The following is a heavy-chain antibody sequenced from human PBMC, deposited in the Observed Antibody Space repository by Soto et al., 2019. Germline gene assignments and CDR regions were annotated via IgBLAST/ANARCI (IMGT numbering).Heavy chain of an antibody. CDR2: VWLDGSNK. CDR3: APQAFDY. V-gene: IGHV3-30*02. CDR1: GFTFSNYG. J-gene: IGHJ4*02. Sequence: PGGSLRLSCAAPGFTFSNYGMHWVRQAPGKGLEWVAFVWLDGSNKYYADSVRDRFTISRVNSKNTLYLQMNSLRAEDTAVYHCAPQAFDYWGQGTLVTVSS.